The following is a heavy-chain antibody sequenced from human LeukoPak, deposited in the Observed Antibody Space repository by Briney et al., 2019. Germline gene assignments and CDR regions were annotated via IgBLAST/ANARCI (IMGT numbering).Heavy chain of an antibody. CDR3: AKSSSYGYPYYFDY. D-gene: IGHD5-18*01. Sequence: GGSLRLSCAASGFTFGSFAMSWARQAPGKGLEWVSGISNSGGSTYYADSVKGRFTISRDNSRKTLYLQMNSLRAEDTAVYYCAKSSSYGYPYYFDYWGQGTLVTVSS. J-gene: IGHJ4*02. CDR1: GFTFGSFA. CDR2: ISNSGGST. V-gene: IGHV3-23*01.